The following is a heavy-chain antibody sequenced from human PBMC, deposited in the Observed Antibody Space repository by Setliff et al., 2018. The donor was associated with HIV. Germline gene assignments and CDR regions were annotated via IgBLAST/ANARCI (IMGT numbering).Heavy chain of an antibody. Sequence: SETMSLTCSVSGDSISSSSYYWGWIRQPPGKGLEWIGSIYYSGSTYYNPSLNSRVTISVAASKNQFSLKLSSVTAADTAVYYCASLPPLYDSSGYYCDYWGQGTLVTVSS. CDR1: GDSISSSSYY. D-gene: IGHD3-22*01. V-gene: IGHV4-39*01. J-gene: IGHJ4*02. CDR3: ASLPPLYDSSGYYCDY. CDR2: IYYSGST.